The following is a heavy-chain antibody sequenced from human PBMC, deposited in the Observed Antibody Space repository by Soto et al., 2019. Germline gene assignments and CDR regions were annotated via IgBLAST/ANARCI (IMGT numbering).Heavy chain of an antibody. D-gene: IGHD3-10*01. Sequence: EVQLLESGGGLVQPGGSLRLSCAASGFTFSSYAMSWVRQAPGKGLEWVSAISGSGGSTYYADSVKGRFTISRDNSKNTLYMQMNSLRAEDTAVYYCAKDPEELLRLIYFQHWGQGTLVTVSS. CDR3: AKDPEELLRLIYFQH. CDR1: GFTFSSYA. V-gene: IGHV3-23*01. J-gene: IGHJ1*01. CDR2: ISGSGGST.